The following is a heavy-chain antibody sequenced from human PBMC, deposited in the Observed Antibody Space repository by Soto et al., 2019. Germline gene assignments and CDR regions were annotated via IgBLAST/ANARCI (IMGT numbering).Heavy chain of an antibody. CDR2: INHSGST. Sequence: QVQLQQWGAGLLKPSETLSLTCAVYGGSFSGYYWSWIRQPPGKGLEWIGEINHSGSTNYNPSLKSRVAISVDTSKNQCSLKLSSVTAADTAVYYCALGSGLEAFFDYWGQGTLVTVSS. D-gene: IGHD3-22*01. CDR3: ALGSGLEAFFDY. V-gene: IGHV4-34*01. J-gene: IGHJ4*02. CDR1: GGSFSGYY.